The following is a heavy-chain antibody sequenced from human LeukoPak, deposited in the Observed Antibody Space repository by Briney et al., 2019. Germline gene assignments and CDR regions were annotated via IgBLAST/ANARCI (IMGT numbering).Heavy chain of an antibody. CDR3: ATPEQGDYGDQNWYFDL. CDR2: IYHSGST. D-gene: IGHD4-17*01. CDR1: GYSISSGYY. Sequence: SETLSLTCTVSGYSISSGYYWGWIRQPPGKGLEWIGSIYHSGSTYYNPSLKSRVTISVDTSKNQFSLKLSSVTAADTAVYYCATPEQGDYGDQNWYFDLWGRGTLVTVSS. J-gene: IGHJ2*01. V-gene: IGHV4-38-2*02.